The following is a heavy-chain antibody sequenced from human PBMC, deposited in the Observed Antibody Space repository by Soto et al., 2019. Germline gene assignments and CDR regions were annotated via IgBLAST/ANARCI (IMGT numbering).Heavy chain of an antibody. D-gene: IGHD6-6*01. CDR3: ARSSIAARPPYYYGMDV. CDR2: IDPSDSYT. CDR1: GYSFTSYL. V-gene: IGHV5-10-1*01. Sequence: PGESLKISCKGSGYSFTSYLISWVRQMPGKGLEWMGRIDPSDSYTNYSPSFQGHVTISADKSISTAYLQWSSLKASDTAMYYCARSSIAARPPYYYGMDVWGQGTTVTVSS. J-gene: IGHJ6*02.